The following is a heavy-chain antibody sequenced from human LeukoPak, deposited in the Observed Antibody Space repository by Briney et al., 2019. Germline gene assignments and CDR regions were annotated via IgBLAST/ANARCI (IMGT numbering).Heavy chain of an antibody. CDR1: GYTFTRYG. J-gene: IGHJ4*02. Sequence: GASVKVSCKASGYTFTRYGISWVRQAPGQGLEWMGWISAYNGNTNYAQKLQGRVTMTTDTSTSTAYMELRSLRSDDTAVYYCARGSGVVVVAATPDVFDYWGQGTLVTVSS. D-gene: IGHD2-15*01. V-gene: IGHV1-18*01. CDR2: ISAYNGNT. CDR3: ARGSGVVVVAATPDVFDY.